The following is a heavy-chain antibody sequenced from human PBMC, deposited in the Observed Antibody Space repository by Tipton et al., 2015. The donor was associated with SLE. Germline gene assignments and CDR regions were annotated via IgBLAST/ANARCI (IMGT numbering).Heavy chain of an antibody. Sequence: TLSLTCTVSGGSISSYYWSWIRQPPGKGLEWIGYIYYSGSTNYNPSLKSRVTISVDTSKNQFSLKLSSVTAADTAVYYCARESPGTHAFDIWGQGTMVTVSS. CDR2: IYYSGST. J-gene: IGHJ3*02. D-gene: IGHD1-7*01. CDR1: GGSISSYY. V-gene: IGHV4-59*01. CDR3: ARESPGTHAFDI.